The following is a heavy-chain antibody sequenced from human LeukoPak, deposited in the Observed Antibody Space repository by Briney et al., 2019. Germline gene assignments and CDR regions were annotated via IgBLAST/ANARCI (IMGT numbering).Heavy chain of an antibody. J-gene: IGHJ4*02. CDR1: GGSISSGGYY. Sequence: SETLSLTCTVSGGSISSGGYYWSWIRQHPGKGLEWIGYIYYSGSTYYNPSLKSRVTISADTSKNQFSLTLGSVSATDTAVYYCVSPRGFSYGYFDYWGQGTLVTVSS. CDR2: IYYSGST. CDR3: VSPRGFSYGYFDY. D-gene: IGHD5-18*01. V-gene: IGHV4-31*03.